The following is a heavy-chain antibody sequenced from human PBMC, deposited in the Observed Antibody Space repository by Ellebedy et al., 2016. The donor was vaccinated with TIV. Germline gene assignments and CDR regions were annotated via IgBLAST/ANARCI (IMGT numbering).Heavy chain of an antibody. CDR3: ARVIHCTSNNCYEKPSLYYFDS. CDR2: NGTSSGDT. D-gene: IGHD2-2*01. V-gene: IGHV1-18*01. J-gene: IGHJ4*02. Sequence: AASVKVSCKASGYTFTSFGITWVRHAPGQGPEWMGWNGTSSGDTNYARKFQGRVTMTTDPFTSTSYIELRSLTSDDTAVYYCARVIHCTSNNCYEKPSLYYFDSWGQGTLVTVSS. CDR1: GYTFTSFG.